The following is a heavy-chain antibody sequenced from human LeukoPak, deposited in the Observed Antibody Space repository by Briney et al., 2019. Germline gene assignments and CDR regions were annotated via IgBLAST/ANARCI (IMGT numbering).Heavy chain of an antibody. Sequence: SETLSLTCAVYGGSFSGYYWSWIRQPPGKGLEWIGYIYYSGSTNYNPSLKSRVTISVDTSKNQLSLKLSSVTAADTAVYYCARLKYYYDSSGYRAEYFQHWGQGTLVTASS. CDR1: GGSFSGYY. CDR2: IYYSGST. V-gene: IGHV4-59*01. CDR3: ARLKYYYDSSGYRAEYFQH. D-gene: IGHD3-22*01. J-gene: IGHJ1*01.